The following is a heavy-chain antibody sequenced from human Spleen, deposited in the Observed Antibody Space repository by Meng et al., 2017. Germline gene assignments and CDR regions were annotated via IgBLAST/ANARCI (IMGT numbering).Heavy chain of an antibody. CDR2: INGDGSST. Sequence: GESLKISCAASGFTFNTFWMVWVRQAPGKGLVWVSRINGDGSSTSHADSVEGRFTISRDNAKNTLYLQMNSLRIEDTAVFYCARESTGRLAYWGQGNLVNGAS. CDR1: GFTFNTFW. CDR3: ARESTGRLAY. J-gene: IGHJ4*02. V-gene: IGHV3-74*01. D-gene: IGHD4-17*01.